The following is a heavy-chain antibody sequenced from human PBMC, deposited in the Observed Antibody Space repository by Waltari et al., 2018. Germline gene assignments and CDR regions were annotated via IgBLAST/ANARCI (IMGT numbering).Heavy chain of an antibody. V-gene: IGHV3-48*01. Sequence: EVQLVESGGGLVQPGGSLRLSCAASGFTFSSYSMNWVRQAPGKGLGWVSYISSSSSTKYYADSVKGRFTISRDNAKNSLYLQMNSLRAEDTAVYYCARDARGGIDYWGQGTLVTVSS. J-gene: IGHJ4*02. D-gene: IGHD3-16*01. CDR3: ARDARGGIDY. CDR2: ISSSSSTK. CDR1: GFTFSSYS.